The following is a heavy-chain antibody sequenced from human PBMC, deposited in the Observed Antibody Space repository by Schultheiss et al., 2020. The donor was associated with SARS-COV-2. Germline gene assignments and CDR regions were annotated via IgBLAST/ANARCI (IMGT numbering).Heavy chain of an antibody. CDR2: IIPIFGTA. D-gene: IGHD4-17*01. CDR3: AKDPVGDGDYVSGFWDWYFDL. V-gene: IGHV1-69*13. Sequence: SVKVSCKASGYTFTSYGISWVRQAPGQGLEWMGGIIPIFGTANYAQKFQGRVTITADESTSTAYMELSSLRAEDTAVYYCAKDPVGDGDYVSGFWDWYFDLWGRGTLVTVSS. J-gene: IGHJ2*01. CDR1: GYTFTSYG.